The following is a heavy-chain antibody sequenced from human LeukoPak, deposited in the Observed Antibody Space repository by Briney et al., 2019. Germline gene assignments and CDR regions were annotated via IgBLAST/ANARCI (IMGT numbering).Heavy chain of an antibody. J-gene: IGHJ4*02. CDR3: ARLGLEYSSSRDTIGY. Sequence: GESLKISCKGSGYSFTSYWIGWVRQMPGKGLEWMGIIYPGDSDTRYSPSFQGQVTISADKSISTAYLQWSSLKASDTAMYYCARLGLEYSSSRDTIGYWGQGTLVTVSS. CDR2: IYPGDSDT. D-gene: IGHD6-6*01. V-gene: IGHV5-51*01. CDR1: GYSFTSYW.